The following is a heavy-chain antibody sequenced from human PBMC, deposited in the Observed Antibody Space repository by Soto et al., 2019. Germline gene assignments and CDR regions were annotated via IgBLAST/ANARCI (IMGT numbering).Heavy chain of an antibody. CDR2: IKSKRDGETT. CDR3: TAEYWFVFDI. D-gene: IGHD3-22*01. V-gene: IGHV3-15*02. Sequence: EVQLVESGGALVKPGGSLRLSCAASGFIFSDRWMSWVRQAPGKGLEWVGHIKSKRDGETTDYAAPVKGRFTISRDDSKNTVYLEMNSLKTEDTAEYYCTAEYWFVFDIWGQGTMVSVSS. J-gene: IGHJ3*02. CDR1: GFIFSDRW.